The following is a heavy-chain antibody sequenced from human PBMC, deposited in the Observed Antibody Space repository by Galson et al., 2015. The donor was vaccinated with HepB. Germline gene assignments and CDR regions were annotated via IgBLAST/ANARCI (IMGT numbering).Heavy chain of an antibody. CDR3: ARDKVSSIAAAGHGAFDI. J-gene: IGHJ3*02. D-gene: IGHD6-13*01. Sequence: SVKVSCKASGYTFTSYGISWVRQAPGQGLEWMGWISAYNGNTNYAQKLQGRVTITADKSTSTAYMELSSLRSEDTAVYYCARDKVSSIAAAGHGAFDIWGQGTMVTVSS. CDR1: GYTFTSYG. CDR2: ISAYNGNT. V-gene: IGHV1-18*04.